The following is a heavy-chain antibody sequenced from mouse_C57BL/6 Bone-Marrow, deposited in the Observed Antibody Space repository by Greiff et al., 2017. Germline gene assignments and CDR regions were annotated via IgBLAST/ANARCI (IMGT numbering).Heavy chain of an antibody. CDR1: GFTFSDYY. D-gene: IGHD2-1*01. CDR2: ISNGGGST. Sequence: DVMLVESGGGLVQPGGSLKLSCAASGFTFSDYYMYWVRQTPEKRLEWVAYISNGGGSTYYPDTVKGRFTISRDNAKNTLYLQMSRLKSEDTAMYYCARQDLLWSYYFDYWGQGTTLTVSS. V-gene: IGHV5-12*01. CDR3: ARQDLLWSYYFDY. J-gene: IGHJ2*01.